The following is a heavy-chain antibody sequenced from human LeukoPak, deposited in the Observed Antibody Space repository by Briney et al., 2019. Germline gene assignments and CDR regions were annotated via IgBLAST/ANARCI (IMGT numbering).Heavy chain of an antibody. CDR2: IYTSGST. CDR3: ARLNSGSYLGYYYGMDV. J-gene: IGHJ6*02. Sequence: PSETLSLTCTVSGGSISSYYWSWIRQPAGKGLEWIGRIYTSGSTNYNPSLKSRVTMSVDASKNQFSLKLSSVTAADTAVYYCARLNSGSYLGYYYGMDVWGQGTTVTVSS. D-gene: IGHD1-26*01. CDR1: GGSISSYY. V-gene: IGHV4-4*07.